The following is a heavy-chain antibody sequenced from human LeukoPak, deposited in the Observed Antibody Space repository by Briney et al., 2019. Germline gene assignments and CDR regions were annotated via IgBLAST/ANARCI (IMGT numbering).Heavy chain of an antibody. CDR2: ISSSSSTI. V-gene: IGHV3-48*02. CDR3: ARSGGAATQNRRWGEVTEFDY. D-gene: IGHD2-15*01. Sequence: SGGSLRLSCAASGFTFSSYSMNWVRQAPGKGLEWVSYISSSSSTIYYADSVKGRFTISRDNAKNSLYLQMNSLRDEDTAVYYCARSGGAATQNRRWGEVTEFDYWGQGTLVTVSS. J-gene: IGHJ4*02. CDR1: GFTFSSYS.